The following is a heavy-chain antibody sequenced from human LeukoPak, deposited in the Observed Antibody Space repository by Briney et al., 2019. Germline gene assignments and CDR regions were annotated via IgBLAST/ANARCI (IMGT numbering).Heavy chain of an antibody. Sequence: GRSLRLSCAASGFTFSSYGMHWVRQAPGKGLEWVAVISYDGSNTYYADSVKGRFTISRDNSKNMLYLQMNSLRAEDTAVYYCARDGDITPTDVWGQGTTVTVSS. CDR1: GFTFSSYG. D-gene: IGHD2-15*01. J-gene: IGHJ6*02. CDR3: ARDGDITPTDV. CDR2: ISYDGSNT. V-gene: IGHV3-30*03.